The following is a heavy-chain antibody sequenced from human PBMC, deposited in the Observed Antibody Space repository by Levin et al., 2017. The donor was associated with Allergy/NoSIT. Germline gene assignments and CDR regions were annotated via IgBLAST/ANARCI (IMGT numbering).Heavy chain of an antibody. CDR2: ISSDGYNT. CDR3: VKDKSVGYGGNSAFFVY. J-gene: IGHJ4*02. D-gene: IGHD4-23*01. V-gene: IGHV3-64D*06. CDR1: GFTFSDYT. Sequence: GGSLRLSCSASGFTFSDYTMHWVRQAPGKGLEYVSDISSDGYNTYYADSVKGRFTISRDNSNNTLYLQMSSLRPEDTAVYYCVKDKSVGYGGNSAFFVYWGQGTLVTVSS.